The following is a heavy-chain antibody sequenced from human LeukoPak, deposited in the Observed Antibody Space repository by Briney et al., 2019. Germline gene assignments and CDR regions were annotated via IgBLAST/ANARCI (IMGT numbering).Heavy chain of an antibody. CDR2: IYHSGST. D-gene: IGHD1-1*01. Sequence: PSGTLSLTCAVSGGSISSSNWWSWVRQPPGKWLEWIGEIYHSGSTNYNPSLKSRVTILVDTSKNQFSLKLSSVTAADTAVYYCARVTTGTVDHWGQGTLVTVSS. CDR1: GGSISSSNW. CDR3: ARVTTGTVDH. J-gene: IGHJ5*02. V-gene: IGHV4-4*02.